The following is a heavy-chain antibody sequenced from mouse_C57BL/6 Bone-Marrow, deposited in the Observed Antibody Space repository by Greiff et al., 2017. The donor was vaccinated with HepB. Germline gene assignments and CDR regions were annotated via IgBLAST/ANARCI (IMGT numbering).Heavy chain of an antibody. CDR2: ISNLAYSI. V-gene: IGHV5-15*01. Sequence: EVKVVESGGGLVQPGGSLKLSCAASGFTFSDYGMAWVRQAPRKGPEWVAFISNLAYSIYYADTVTGRFTISRENAKNTLYLEMSSLRSEDTAMYYCARQGGSSLWFAYWGQGTLVTVSA. D-gene: IGHD1-1*01. J-gene: IGHJ3*01. CDR3: ARQGGSSLWFAY. CDR1: GFTFSDYG.